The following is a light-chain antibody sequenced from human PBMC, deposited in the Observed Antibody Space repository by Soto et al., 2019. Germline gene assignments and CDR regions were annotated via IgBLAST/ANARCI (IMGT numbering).Light chain of an antibody. CDR2: DAF. J-gene: IGKJ5*01. CDR3: QQSNSFLLT. V-gene: IGKV1-33*01. CDR1: QDISHY. Sequence: DIQMTQSPSSLSASAGDRVTITCQASQDISHYLNWYQQKPGKAPKLLIDDAFNLETGVPSRFSGSGSGTDFTFTISSLQPEDIATYYCQQSNSFLLTFGQGTRLEIK.